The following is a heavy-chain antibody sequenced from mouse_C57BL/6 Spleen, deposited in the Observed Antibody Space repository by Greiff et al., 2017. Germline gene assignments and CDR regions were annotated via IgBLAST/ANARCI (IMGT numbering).Heavy chain of an antibody. CDR1: GFTFTDYY. V-gene: IGHV7-3*01. J-gene: IGHJ4*01. CDR2: IRNKANGYTT. Sequence: EVKLVESGGGLVQPGGSLSLSCAASGFTFTDYYMSWVRQPPGKALEWLGFIRNKANGYTTEYSASVKGRFTISRDNSQSILYLQMNALRAEDSATYYCARSPTTVYAMDYWGQGTSVTVSS. D-gene: IGHD1-1*01. CDR3: ARSPTTVYAMDY.